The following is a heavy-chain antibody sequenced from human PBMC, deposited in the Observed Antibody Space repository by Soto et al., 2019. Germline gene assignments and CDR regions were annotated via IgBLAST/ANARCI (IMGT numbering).Heavy chain of an antibody. J-gene: IGHJ6*03. CDR2: ISGSGGST. CDR1: GFTFSSYA. Sequence: GGSLRLSCAASGFTFSSYAMSWVRQAPGKGLEWVSAISGSGGSTYYADSVKGRFTISRDNSKNTLYLQMNSLRAEDTAVYYCAKDENNFDWLPISPANYYMDVWGKGTTVTVSS. D-gene: IGHD3-9*01. V-gene: IGHV3-23*01. CDR3: AKDENNFDWLPISPANYYMDV.